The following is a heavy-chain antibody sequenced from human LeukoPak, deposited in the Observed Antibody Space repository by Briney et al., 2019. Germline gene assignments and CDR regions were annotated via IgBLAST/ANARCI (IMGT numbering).Heavy chain of an antibody. V-gene: IGHV1-2*02. CDR1: GYTFTGYY. CDR2: INPNSGGT. J-gene: IGHJ3*02. CDR3: ATYDYGDYDAFDI. D-gene: IGHD4-17*01. Sequence: ASVKVSCKASGYTFTGYYMHWVRQAPGQGLEWMGWINPNSGGTNYAQKFQGRVTMTRDKSISTAYLQWSSLKASDTAMYYCATYDYGDYDAFDIWGQGTMVTVSS.